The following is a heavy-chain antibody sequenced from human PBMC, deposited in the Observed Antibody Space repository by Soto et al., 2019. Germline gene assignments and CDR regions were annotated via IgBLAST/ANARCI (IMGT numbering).Heavy chain of an antibody. V-gene: IGHV1-18*01. CDR1: GYIFTNYG. CDR3: ARGDCTNGVCYVNYYYGMDV. CDR2: ISPYNGNT. J-gene: IGHJ6*02. Sequence: ASVKVSCKASGYIFTNYGVGWVRQAPGQGLEWMGWISPYNGNTNYAQNLQGRVTLTTDTSTSTAFMELRSLRSDDTAVYYCARGDCTNGVCYVNYYYGMDVWGQGTTVTAP. D-gene: IGHD2-8*01.